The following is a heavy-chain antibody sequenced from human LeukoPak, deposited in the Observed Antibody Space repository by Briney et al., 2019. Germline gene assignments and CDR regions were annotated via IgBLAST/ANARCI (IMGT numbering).Heavy chain of an antibody. CDR2: IIPIFGTA. D-gene: IGHD2-2*01. J-gene: IGHJ3*02. V-gene: IGHV1-69*13. Sequence: ASVKVSCKASGGTFISYAISWVRQAPGQGLEWMGGIIPIFGTANYAQKFKGRVTITADESTSTAYMELSSLRSEDTAVYYCARTLGYCSSTSCYDAFDIWGQGTMVTVSS. CDR1: GGTFISYA. CDR3: ARTLGYCSSTSCYDAFDI.